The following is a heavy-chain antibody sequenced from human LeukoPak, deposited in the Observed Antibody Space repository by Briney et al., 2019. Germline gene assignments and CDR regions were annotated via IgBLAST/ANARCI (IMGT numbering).Heavy chain of an antibody. D-gene: IGHD2-15*01. Sequence: PSQTLSLTCTVSGGSISSGSYYWSWIRQPAGKGLQWIGHIYTRGSTNYNPSLKSRVTISVDTSKNQFSLKLSSVTAADTAVYYCARAACSGGSCSFDPWGQGTLVTVSS. CDR1: GGSISSGSYY. CDR2: IYTRGST. V-gene: IGHV4-61*09. J-gene: IGHJ5*02. CDR3: ARAACSGGSCSFDP.